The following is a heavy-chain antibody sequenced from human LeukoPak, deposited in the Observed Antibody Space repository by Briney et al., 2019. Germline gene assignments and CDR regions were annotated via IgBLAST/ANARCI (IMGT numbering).Heavy chain of an antibody. CDR3: AMRNGSGSLYFDY. D-gene: IGHD3-10*01. V-gene: IGHV1-69*04. CDR2: IIPILGIA. CDR1: GGTFSSYA. J-gene: IGHJ4*02. Sequence: ASVKVSCKASGGTFSSYAISWVRQAPGQGLEWMGRIIPILGIANYAQKFQGRVTITADKSTSTAYMELSSLRSEDTAVYYCAMRNGSGSLYFDYWGQGTLVTVSS.